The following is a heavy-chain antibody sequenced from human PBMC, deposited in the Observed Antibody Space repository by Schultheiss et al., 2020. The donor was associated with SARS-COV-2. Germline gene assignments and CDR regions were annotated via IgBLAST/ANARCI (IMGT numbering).Heavy chain of an antibody. CDR3: ARRVWGSGWYFDY. CDR2: IYYSGST. V-gene: IGHV4-39*07. D-gene: IGHD6-19*01. J-gene: IGHJ4*02. Sequence: SETLSLTCTVSGGSISSSSYYWGWIRQPPGKGLEWIGSIYYSGSTNYNPSLKSRVTISVDTSKNQFSLKLSSVTAADTAVYYCARRVWGSGWYFDYWGQGTLVTVSS. CDR1: GGSISSSSYY.